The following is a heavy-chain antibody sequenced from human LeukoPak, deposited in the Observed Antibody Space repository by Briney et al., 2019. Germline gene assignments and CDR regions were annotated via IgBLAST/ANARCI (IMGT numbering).Heavy chain of an antibody. CDR2: ISSSSSYI. V-gene: IGHV3-21*01. CDR3: ARDGSPVGATKLDY. CDR1: GFPFSSYW. Sequence: GGSLRLSCAASGFPFSSYWMHWVRQAPGKGLEWVSSISSSSSYIYYADSVKGRFTISRDNAKNSLYLQMNSLRAEDTAVYYCARDGSPVGATKLDYWGQGTLVTVSS. D-gene: IGHD1-26*01. J-gene: IGHJ4*02.